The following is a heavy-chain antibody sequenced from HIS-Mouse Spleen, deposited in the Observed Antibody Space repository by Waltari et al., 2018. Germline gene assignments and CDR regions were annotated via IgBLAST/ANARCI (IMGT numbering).Heavy chain of an antibody. CDR1: GGSICSSSYY. J-gene: IGHJ2*01. V-gene: IGHV4-39*07. D-gene: IGHD6-13*01. CDR2: IYYSVST. Sequence: QLQLQESGPGLVKPSETLSLTCTVSGGSICSSSYYWGWIRQPPGKGLEWIGSIYYSVSTYYNPSLKSRVTISVDTSKNQFSLKLSSVTAADTAVYYCAREIPYSSSWYDWYFDLWGRGTLVTVSS. CDR3: AREIPYSSSWYDWYFDL.